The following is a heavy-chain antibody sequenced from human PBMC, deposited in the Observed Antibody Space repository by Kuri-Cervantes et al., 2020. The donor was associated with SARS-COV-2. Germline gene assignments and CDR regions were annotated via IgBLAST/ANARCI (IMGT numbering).Heavy chain of an antibody. CDR2: IKQDGSEK. V-gene: IGHV3-7*01. Sequence: GGSLRLSCAASGFTFSSYWMSWVRQAPGKGLEWVANIKQDGSEKYYVDSVKGRFTISRGNAKNSLYLQMNSLRAEDTAVYYCAREAFGYCSGGSCYSHYWGQGTLVTVSS. CDR3: AREAFGYCSGGSCYSHY. CDR1: GFTFSSYW. J-gene: IGHJ4*02. D-gene: IGHD2-15*01.